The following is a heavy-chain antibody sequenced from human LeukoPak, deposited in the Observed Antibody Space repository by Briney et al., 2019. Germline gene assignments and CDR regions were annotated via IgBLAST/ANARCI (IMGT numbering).Heavy chain of an antibody. CDR3: ARYDSSGYYYYFDY. CDR1: GFTFSSYA. V-gene: IGHV3-30*01. CDR2: ISYDGSNK. D-gene: IGHD3-22*01. J-gene: IGHJ4*02. Sequence: GGSLRLSCAASGFTFSSYAMHWVRQAPGKGLEWVAVISYDGSNKYYADSVKGRFTISRDNSKNTLYLQMNSLRAEDTAVYYCARYDSSGYYYYFDYRGQGTLVTVSS.